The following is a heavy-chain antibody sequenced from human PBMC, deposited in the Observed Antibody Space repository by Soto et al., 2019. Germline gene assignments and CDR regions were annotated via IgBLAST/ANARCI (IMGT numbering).Heavy chain of an antibody. CDR1: GFTFSNFG. Sequence: QVQLVESGGGVVQPGRSLRLSCAASGFTFSNFGMHWVRQAPGKGLEWVAAISSDGNDKYYSESVKGRFTISRDNSKNTLFLQMNSLRVEDTAVYYCAKGSEVARQELDYWGQGTLVTVSS. V-gene: IGHV3-30*18. CDR2: ISSDGNDK. D-gene: IGHD2-15*01. J-gene: IGHJ4*02. CDR3: AKGSEVARQELDY.